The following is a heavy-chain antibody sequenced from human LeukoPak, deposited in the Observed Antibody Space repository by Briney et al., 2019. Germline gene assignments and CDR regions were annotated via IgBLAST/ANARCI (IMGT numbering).Heavy chain of an antibody. CDR2: IYYSGST. D-gene: IGHD3-3*01. V-gene: IGHV4-31*03. CDR1: DASISSGGYY. CDR3: AREVTYDFWRTTYNWLDP. J-gene: IGHJ5*02. Sequence: SQTLSLTFTVSDASISSGGYYWSGIRQHPGKGLEWIGYIYYSGSTYYKPSLKSRVTISVNTSKNQFSLKLSSVTAADTAVYYCAREVTYDFWRTTYNWLDPWGQGTLVTVSS.